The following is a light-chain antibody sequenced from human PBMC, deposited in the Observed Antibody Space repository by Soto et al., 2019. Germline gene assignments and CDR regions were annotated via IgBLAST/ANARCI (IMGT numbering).Light chain of an antibody. V-gene: IGLV4-69*01. CDR3: QTWGTGIWV. Sequence: QLVLTQSPSASASLGASVKLTCTLSSGHSSYAIAWHQQQPEKGPRYLMKLNSDGSPSKGDGTPDRFSGSSSGAERYLAISSLQSEDEADYYCQTWGTGIWVFGGGTKLTVL. CDR2: LNSDGSP. CDR1: SGHSSYA. J-gene: IGLJ3*02.